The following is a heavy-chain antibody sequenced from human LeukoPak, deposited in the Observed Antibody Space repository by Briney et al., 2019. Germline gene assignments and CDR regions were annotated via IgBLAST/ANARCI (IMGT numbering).Heavy chain of an antibody. D-gene: IGHD6-13*01. J-gene: IGHJ4*02. CDR3: ARVDSSSWYGSFDY. CDR1: GFTFSSYS. Sequence: PGGSLRLSCAASGFTFSSYSMNWVRQVPGKGLEWVSSISSSSSYIYYADSVKGRFTISRDNAKNSLYLQMNSLRAEDTAVYYCARVDSSSWYGSFDYWGQGTLVTVSS. CDR2: ISSSSSYI. V-gene: IGHV3-21*01.